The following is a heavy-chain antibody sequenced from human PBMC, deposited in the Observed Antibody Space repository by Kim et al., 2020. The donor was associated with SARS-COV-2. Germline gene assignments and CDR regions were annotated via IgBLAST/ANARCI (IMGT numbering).Heavy chain of an antibody. CDR1: GGSISSSSYY. Sequence: SETLSLTCTVSGGSISSSSYYWGWIRQPPGKGLEWIGSIYYSGSTYYNPSLKSRVTISVDTSKNQFSLKLSSVTAADTAVYYCARRGFAYYYGSGSYSLHYYFDYWGQGTLVTVSS. V-gene: IGHV4-39*01. J-gene: IGHJ4*02. CDR3: ARRGFAYYYGSGSYSLHYYFDY. CDR2: IYYSGST. D-gene: IGHD3-10*01.